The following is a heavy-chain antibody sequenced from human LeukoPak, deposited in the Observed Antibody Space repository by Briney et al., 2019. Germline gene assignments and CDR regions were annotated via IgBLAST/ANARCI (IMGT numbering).Heavy chain of an antibody. D-gene: IGHD1-20*01. J-gene: IGHJ4*02. V-gene: IGHV3-74*01. CDR2: INSDGSST. CDR3: AKDGFNWNPHYFDY. CDR1: GFTFSSYW. Sequence: GGSLRLSCAASGFTFSSYWMHWVRQAPGKGLVWVSRINSDGSSTSYADSVKGRFTISRDNAKNTLSLQMNSLRAEDTAVYYCAKDGFNWNPHYFDYWGQGTLVTVSS.